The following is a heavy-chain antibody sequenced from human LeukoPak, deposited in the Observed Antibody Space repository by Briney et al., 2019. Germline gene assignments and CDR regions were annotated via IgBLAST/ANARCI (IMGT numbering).Heavy chain of an antibody. V-gene: IGHV1-2*06. CDR1: GYTFTGYY. Sequence: GASVKVSCKASGYTFTGYYMHWVRQAPGQGLEWMGRINPNSGGTNYAQKFQGRVTMTRDTSISTAYMELSRLRSDDTAVYYCARDLVDFWGVIDYWGQGTLVTVSS. CDR2: INPNSGGT. CDR3: ARDLVDFWGVIDY. J-gene: IGHJ4*02. D-gene: IGHD3-3*01.